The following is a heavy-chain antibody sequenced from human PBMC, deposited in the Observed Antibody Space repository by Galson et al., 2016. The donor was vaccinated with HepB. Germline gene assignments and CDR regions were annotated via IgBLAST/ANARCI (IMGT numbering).Heavy chain of an antibody. CDR2: ISYDGNTQ. D-gene: IGHD3-10*01. J-gene: IGHJ4*02. V-gene: IGHV3-30*18. Sequence: SLRLSCAASGFTSSNFGFHWVRQAPGKGLEWVAAISYDGNTQYYGDSIKGRFTISRDSSKSTIFLQMSSLRAEDTATYYCAKQFGSGTYYLRSLDYWSQGTKVTVSS. CDR3: AKQFGSGTYYLRSLDY. CDR1: GFTSSNFG.